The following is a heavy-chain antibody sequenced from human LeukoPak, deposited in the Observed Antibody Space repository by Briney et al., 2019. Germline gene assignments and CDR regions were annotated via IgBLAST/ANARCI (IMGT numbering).Heavy chain of an antibody. D-gene: IGHD6-6*01. J-gene: IGHJ4*02. Sequence: ASVKVSCKASGGTFSSYAISWVRQAPGQGLEWMGIINPSGGSTSYAQKFQGRVTMTRDTSTSTVYMERSSLRSEDTAVYYCARDRKVQLLGFDYWGQGTLVTVSS. CDR2: INPSGGST. CDR1: GGTFSSYA. V-gene: IGHV1-46*01. CDR3: ARDRKVQLLGFDY.